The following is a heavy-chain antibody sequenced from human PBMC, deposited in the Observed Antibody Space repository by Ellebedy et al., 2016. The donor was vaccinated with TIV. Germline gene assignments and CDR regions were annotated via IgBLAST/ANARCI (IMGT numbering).Heavy chain of an antibody. CDR3: ARILRAGSDGDYVDY. J-gene: IGHJ4*02. CDR2: IFYSGNT. D-gene: IGHD4-17*01. Sequence: MPSETLSLTCAVSGGSISSSSYYWGWIRQPPGKGLEWIGCIFYSGNTYYNPSLKSRLTISVDTSKNQFALQLSSVTAADTAVYYCARILRAGSDGDYVDYWGQGTQVTASS. V-gene: IGHV4-39*06. CDR1: GGSISSSSYY.